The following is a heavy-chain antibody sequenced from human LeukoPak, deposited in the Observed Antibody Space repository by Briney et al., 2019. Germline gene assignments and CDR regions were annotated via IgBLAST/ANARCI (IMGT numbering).Heavy chain of an antibody. D-gene: IGHD3-22*01. CDR1: GFTFSSYA. V-gene: IGHV3-23*01. CDR2: ISGSGGST. J-gene: IGHJ3*02. Sequence: GGSLRLSCAASGFTFSSYAMSWVRQAPGKGLEWVSAISGSGGSTYYADSVRGRFTISRDNSKDTLYLQVNSLRAEDTAVYYCARVYYDSSGYYHDAFDIWGQGTMVTVSS. CDR3: ARVYYDSSGYYHDAFDI.